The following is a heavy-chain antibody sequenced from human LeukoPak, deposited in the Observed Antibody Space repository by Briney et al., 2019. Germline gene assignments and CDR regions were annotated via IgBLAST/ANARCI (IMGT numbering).Heavy chain of an antibody. CDR2: IRQDGGAT. D-gene: IGHD1-26*01. CDR1: GFTFTDYW. Sequence: PGGSLRLSCVASGFTFTDYWMTWVRQAPGKGLEWLANIRQDGGATYYGVSARGRFTISRDNAKNSLYLQLNSLRAEDTAIYYCATYVKWAAGDVWGQGTTVSVSS. CDR3: ATYVKWAAGDV. J-gene: IGHJ6*02. V-gene: IGHV3-7*01.